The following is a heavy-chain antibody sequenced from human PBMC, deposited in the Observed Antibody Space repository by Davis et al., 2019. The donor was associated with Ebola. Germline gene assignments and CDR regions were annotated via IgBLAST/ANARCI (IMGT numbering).Heavy chain of an antibody. V-gene: IGHV3-30*14. J-gene: IGHJ5*02. CDR1: GFTFSSYA. CDR2: ISYDGSNK. CDR3: ATRGP. Sequence: GESLKISCAASGFTFSSYAMHWVRQAPGKGLEWVAVISYDGSNKYYADSVKARFTMSADTSTNTLHLQMNSLRVEDTAVYYCATRGPWGQGTLVTVSS.